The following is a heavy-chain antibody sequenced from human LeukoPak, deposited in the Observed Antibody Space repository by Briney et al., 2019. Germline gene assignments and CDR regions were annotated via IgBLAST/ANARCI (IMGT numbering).Heavy chain of an antibody. J-gene: IGHJ4*02. CDR2: MNPNSGNT. CDR1: GYTFTSYD. CDR3: ARGLGFGEFSDY. Sequence: ASVKVSCRASGYTFTSYDINWVRQATGQGLEWMGWMNPNSGNTGYAQKFQGRVTMTRNTSISTAYMELSSLRSEDTAVYYCARGLGFGEFSDYWGQGTLVTVSS. D-gene: IGHD3-10*01. V-gene: IGHV1-8*01.